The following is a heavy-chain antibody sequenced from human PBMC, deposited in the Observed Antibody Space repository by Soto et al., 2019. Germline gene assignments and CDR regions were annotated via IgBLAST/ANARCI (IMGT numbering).Heavy chain of an antibody. CDR2: VKNNGGAT. J-gene: IGHJ5*02. Sequence: EVQLVESGGDLVKPGGSLRLSCAASGFIFSHAWFHWVRQPPGKGLELVARVKNNGGATDYAPSVQGRFTISRDDSKDTVYLQMSSLTSEDTAIYYFAADIGPAYDSNNWFDPWGQGTLVTVSS. V-gene: IGHV3-15*07. D-gene: IGHD2-21*01. CDR3: AADIGPAYDSNNWFDP. CDR1: GFIFSHAW.